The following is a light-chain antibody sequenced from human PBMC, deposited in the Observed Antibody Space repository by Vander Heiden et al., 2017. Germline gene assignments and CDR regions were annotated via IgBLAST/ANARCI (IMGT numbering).Light chain of an antibody. CDR2: GAS. Sequence: EIEMTQSPATLSVSPGEGATLSCRASQSVSSNLAWYQQKPGQVPRLLIYGASTRATGIPVRFSGSGSGTEFTLTINSLQSEDFAVYYCQQDNDWPLTFGGGTKVEIK. CDR3: QQDNDWPLT. J-gene: IGKJ4*01. V-gene: IGKV3-15*01. CDR1: QSVSSN.